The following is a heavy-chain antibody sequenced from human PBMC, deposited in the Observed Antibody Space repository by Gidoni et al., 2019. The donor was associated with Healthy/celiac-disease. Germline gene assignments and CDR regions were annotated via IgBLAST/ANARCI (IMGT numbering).Heavy chain of an antibody. CDR1: GYSISSGYY. CDR2: IYHSGST. D-gene: IGHD1-26*01. Sequence: QVQLQESGPGLVKPSETLSLTCAVSGYSISSGYYWGWIRQPPGKGLEWIGSIYHSGSTYYNPSLKSRVTISVDTSKNQFSLKLSSVTAADTAGYYCARSVYSGSYSDAFDIWGQGTMVTVSS. CDR3: ARSVYSGSYSDAFDI. V-gene: IGHV4-38-2*01. J-gene: IGHJ3*02.